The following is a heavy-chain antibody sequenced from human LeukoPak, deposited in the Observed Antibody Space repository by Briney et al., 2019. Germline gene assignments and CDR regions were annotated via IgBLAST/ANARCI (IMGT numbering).Heavy chain of an antibody. CDR2: ISYDGSNK. D-gene: IGHD3-10*01. V-gene: IGHV3-30*18. Sequence: PGGSLRLSCAASGFTFSSYDMHWVRQAPGKGLEWVAVISYDGSNKYYADSVKGRFTISRDNSKNTLYLQMNSLRAEDTAVYYCAKDRGGFGEYIDYWGQGTLVTVSS. CDR3: AKDRGGFGEYIDY. CDR1: GFTFSSYD. J-gene: IGHJ4*02.